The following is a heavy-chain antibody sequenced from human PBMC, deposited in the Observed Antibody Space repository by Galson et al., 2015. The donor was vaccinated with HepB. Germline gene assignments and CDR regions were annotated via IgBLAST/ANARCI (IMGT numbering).Heavy chain of an antibody. CDR1: GFTFSDYY. CDR2: ISSSSSYT. Sequence: SLRLSCVASGFTFSDYYMSWIRQAPGKGLEWVSYISSSSSYTNYADSVKGRFTISRDNAKNSLYLQMNSLRAEDTAVYYCARTGTNVDYWGQGTLVTVSS. CDR3: ARTGTNVDY. J-gene: IGHJ4*02. V-gene: IGHV3-11*06. D-gene: IGHD1-7*01.